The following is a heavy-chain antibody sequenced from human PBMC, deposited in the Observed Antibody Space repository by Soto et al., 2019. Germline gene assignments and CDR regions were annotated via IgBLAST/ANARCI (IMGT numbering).Heavy chain of an antibody. J-gene: IGHJ4*02. CDR3: TGYTYGPDY. CDR1: GFTFSGSA. V-gene: IGHV1-58*01. D-gene: IGHD5-12*01. Sequence: QVQLVQSGPEVRKPGDSVTVSCKTSGFTFSGSAVQWVRQIRGQSLEGIGWIVVGSGKAKYAPKFQQRVTISRDKSTNTAYLEVNSLRHGDTAIYYCTGYTYGPDYWGQGTLVTVSS. CDR2: IVVGSGKA.